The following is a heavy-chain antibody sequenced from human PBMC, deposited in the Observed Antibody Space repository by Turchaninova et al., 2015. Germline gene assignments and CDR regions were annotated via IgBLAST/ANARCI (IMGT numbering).Heavy chain of an antibody. CDR1: GFTASRYV. D-gene: IGHD4-17*01. CDR3: AKHDYGDYRGFDY. J-gene: IGHJ4*02. Sequence: EVQLVESGGGLVQPGGSPRFSCAGAGFTASRYVVSGVRQAPGKGLEWVSAISGSGGSTYYADSVKGRFTISRDNSKNTLYLQMNSLRAEDTAVYYCAKHDYGDYRGFDYWGQGTLVTVSS. CDR2: ISGSGGST. V-gene: IGHV3-23*04.